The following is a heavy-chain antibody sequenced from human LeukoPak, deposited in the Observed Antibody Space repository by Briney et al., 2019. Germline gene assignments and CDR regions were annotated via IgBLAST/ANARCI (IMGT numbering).Heavy chain of an antibody. J-gene: IGHJ6*03. V-gene: IGHV3-48*03. Sequence: PGGSLRLSCAASGFTFSSYEMNWVRQAPGKGLEWVSYISSSGNTIYYADSVKGRFTISRDNAKNSLYLQMNSLRAEDTAVYYCARAGDYYYYMDVWGKGTTVTVSS. D-gene: IGHD3-10*01. CDR2: ISSSGNTI. CDR3: ARAGDYYYYMDV. CDR1: GFTFSSYE.